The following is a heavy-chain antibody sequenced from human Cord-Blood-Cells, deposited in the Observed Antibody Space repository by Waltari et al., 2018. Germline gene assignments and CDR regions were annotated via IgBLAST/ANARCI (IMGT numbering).Heavy chain of an antibody. CDR1: GGTFSRYA. CDR2: IIPCFGTA. V-gene: IGHV1-69*06. CDR3: ARTELGRGAFDV. Sequence: QVQLVQSGAEVKKPGSSVKVSCKASGGTFSRYAISWVRQAAGQGLEGMGWIIPCFGTANAPRKFHGRVTISEGKSPSTAYMELSSLSSEDTAVYYFARTELGRGAFDVWGQGTMVTVSS. D-gene: IGHD7-27*01. J-gene: IGHJ3*01.